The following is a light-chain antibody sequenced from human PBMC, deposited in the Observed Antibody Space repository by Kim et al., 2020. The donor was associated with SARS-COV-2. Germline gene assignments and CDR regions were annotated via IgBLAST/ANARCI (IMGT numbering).Light chain of an antibody. CDR1: SSDVGGYNY. Sequence: QSITISCTGTSSDVGGYNYVSWYQQHPSKAPKLLIYDVSKRPSGVSNRFSGSKSGNTASLTISGLQAEDEADYYCSSYTSSSTVVFGGGTQLTVL. CDR2: DVS. V-gene: IGLV2-14*03. J-gene: IGLJ2*01. CDR3: SSYTSSSTVV.